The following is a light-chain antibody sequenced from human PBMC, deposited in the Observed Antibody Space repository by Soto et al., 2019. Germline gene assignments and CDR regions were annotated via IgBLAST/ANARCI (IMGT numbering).Light chain of an antibody. CDR3: SSKRDKKTVL. Sequence: QSALTQPASVSGSPGQLITISCTGTSRDIGAYDYVSWYQQHPGQAPRLIIYDVTERPSGISDRFSGSRSGNTASLTISGLRPEDEADYYCSSKRDKKTVLFAGGTKVTVL. CDR1: SRDIGAYDY. V-gene: IGLV2-14*03. J-gene: IGLJ2*01. CDR2: DVT.